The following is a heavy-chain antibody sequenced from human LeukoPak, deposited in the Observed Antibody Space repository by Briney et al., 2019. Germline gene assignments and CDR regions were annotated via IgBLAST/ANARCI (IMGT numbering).Heavy chain of an antibody. J-gene: IGHJ5*02. CDR3: AREGTSGYGYLINWFDP. D-gene: IGHD2-15*01. CDR2: IKQDGSEK. CDR1: GFTFSSYW. Sequence: PGGSLRLSCAASGFTFSSYWMNWVRQAPGKGLEWVANIKQDGSEKYYVESVKGRFTISRDNAKNSLYLQMNSLRAEDTAVYYCAREGTSGYGYLINWFDPWGQGTLVTVSS. V-gene: IGHV3-7*01.